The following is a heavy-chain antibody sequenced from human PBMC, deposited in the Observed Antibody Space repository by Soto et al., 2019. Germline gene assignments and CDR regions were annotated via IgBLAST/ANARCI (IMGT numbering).Heavy chain of an antibody. CDR3: ARMWIQLSLRGFDY. V-gene: IGHV3-7*03. J-gene: IGHJ4*02. CDR2: IKQDGSEK. D-gene: IGHD5-18*01. CDR1: GFTVSSYW. Sequence: PGGSLRLSCAASGFTVSSYWLSWVRQAPGKGLAWVANIKQDGSEKHYVDSVKGRFTISIDNAKNSLYLQMNSLRAEDTAVYHCARMWIQLSLRGFDYWGQGTLVTVSS.